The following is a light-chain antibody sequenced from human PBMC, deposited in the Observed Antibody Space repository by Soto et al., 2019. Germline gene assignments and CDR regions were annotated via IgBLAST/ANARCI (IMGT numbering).Light chain of an antibody. Sequence: QSVLTQPASVSGSPGQSITISCTGTSSDVGSYNLVSWYQQHPGKAPKLMIYEVSKRPSGVSNRFSGSKSGNTASLTISGLQAEDEADYYCCSYAGSRDVFGNGTKVTVL. CDR1: SSDVGSYNL. J-gene: IGLJ1*01. CDR2: EVS. V-gene: IGLV2-23*02. CDR3: CSYAGSRDV.